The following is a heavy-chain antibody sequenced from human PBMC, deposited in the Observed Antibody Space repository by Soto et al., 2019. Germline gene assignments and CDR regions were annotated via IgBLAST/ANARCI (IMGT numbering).Heavy chain of an antibody. Sequence: QVQLVQSGAEVKRPAASVKVSCKASGYTFTSYGIVWVRQAPGQGLEWMGWISPYSGETRYAEKFQDRVTLTTDTSTKTAYMDLRNLKSGDTAVYWCARGPVAGSDFWGQGTLVTVSS. J-gene: IGHJ4*02. CDR1: GYTFTSYG. CDR3: ARGPVAGSDF. V-gene: IGHV1-18*04. D-gene: IGHD6-19*01. CDR2: ISPYSGET.